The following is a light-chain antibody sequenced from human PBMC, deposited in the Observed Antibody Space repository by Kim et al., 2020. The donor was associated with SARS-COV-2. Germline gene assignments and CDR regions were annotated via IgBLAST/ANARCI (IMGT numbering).Light chain of an antibody. CDR1: PGIIIY. Sequence: ASVGDRVTLTCRASPGIIIYLGWYQQKPGKPPYLLIYAASALQSGVPSRFSGSGSGTDFTLTVTSLQPEDVATYYCQKYDSAPWRFGLGTKVDIK. V-gene: IGKV1-27*01. J-gene: IGKJ1*01. CDR2: AAS. CDR3: QKYDSAPWR.